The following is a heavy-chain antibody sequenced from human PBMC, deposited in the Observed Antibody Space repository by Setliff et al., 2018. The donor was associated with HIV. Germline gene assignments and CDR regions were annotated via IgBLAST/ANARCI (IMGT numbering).Heavy chain of an antibody. CDR2: INHSGST. V-gene: IGHV4-34*01. J-gene: IGHJ5*01. Sequence: SETLSLTCAVYGGSFSGYYWSWIRQPPGKGLEWIGEINHSGSTNYNPSLKSRVTISVDTSKNLFSLKLSSVTAADTAVYYCARRSYYDSSGPNWFDPWGQGTMVTVSS. D-gene: IGHD3-22*01. CDR1: GGSFSGYY. CDR3: ARRSYYDSSGPNWFDP.